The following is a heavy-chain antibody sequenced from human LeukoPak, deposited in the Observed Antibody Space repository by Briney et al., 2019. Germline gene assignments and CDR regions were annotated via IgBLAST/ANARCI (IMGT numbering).Heavy chain of an antibody. D-gene: IGHD1-7*01. V-gene: IGHV3-74*01. CDR2: INSDGSST. J-gene: IGHJ4*02. CDR1: GFTLSSYW. Sequence: GGSLRLSCAAYGFTLSSYWMHWVRQAPGKGLVWVSRINSDGSSTSYADSVKGRFTISRDNAKNTLYLQMNSLRAEDTAVYYCARGRGNWNYGIFDYWGQGTLVTVSS. CDR3: ARGRGNWNYGIFDY.